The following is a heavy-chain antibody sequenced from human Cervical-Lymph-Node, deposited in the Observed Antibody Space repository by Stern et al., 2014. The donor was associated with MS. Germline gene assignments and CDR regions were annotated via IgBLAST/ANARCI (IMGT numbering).Heavy chain of an antibody. Sequence: EVHLVESGGGLVQPGRSLRLSCAASGFTFDDYAMHWVRQAPGKGLEWVSGISWNSGTIGYADSVKGRFAISRGNAKNSLYLQMNSLRTEDTALYYCVKDISWGGLRHFEYWGQGTLVTVSS. J-gene: IGHJ4*02. CDR2: ISWNSGTI. CDR3: VKDISWGGLRHFEY. CDR1: GFTFDDYA. D-gene: IGHD4-17*01. V-gene: IGHV3-9*01.